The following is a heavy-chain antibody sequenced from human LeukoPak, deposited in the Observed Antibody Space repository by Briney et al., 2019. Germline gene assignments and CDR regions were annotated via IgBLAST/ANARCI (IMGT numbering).Heavy chain of an antibody. V-gene: IGHV3-7*01. J-gene: IGHJ2*01. CDR3: ARDAFRARYFDL. CDR1: GFTFTNYW. CDR2: IKYDGREK. D-gene: IGHD3-10*01. Sequence: GGSLRPSCAASGFTFTNYWMSWVRQAPAKGLEWVANIKYDGREKWYVDSVKGRFTISRDNAKNSFFLQMNSLRAEDTAVYYCARDAFRARYFDLWGRGTLVTVSS.